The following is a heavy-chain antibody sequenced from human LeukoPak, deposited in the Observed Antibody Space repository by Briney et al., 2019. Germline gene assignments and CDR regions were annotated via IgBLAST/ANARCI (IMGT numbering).Heavy chain of an antibody. V-gene: IGHV1-69*06. CDR3: ARARIKRQQLCCMDV. CDR2: IIPIFGTA. CDR1: GGTFSSYA. D-gene: IGHD6-13*01. J-gene: IGHJ6*04. Sequence: ASVKVSCKASGGTFSSYAISWVRQAPGQGLEWMGGIIPIFGTANYAQKFQGRVTITADKSTSTAYMELSSLRSEDTAVYYCARARIKRQQLCCMDVWGKGTTVTVSS.